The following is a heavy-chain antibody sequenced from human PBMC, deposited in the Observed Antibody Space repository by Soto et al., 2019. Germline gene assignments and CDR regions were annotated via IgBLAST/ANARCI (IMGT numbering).Heavy chain of an antibody. J-gene: IGHJ3*02. V-gene: IGHV1-69*06. CDR2: IIPIFGTA. CDR3: ASPKRGATGYSPLDAFDI. D-gene: IGHD3-9*01. CDR1: GGAFRSYA. Sequence: GASVKVSCKASGGAFRSYAISWVRQAPGQGLEWMGGIIPIFGTANYAQKFQGRVTITADKSTSTAYMELSSLRSEDTAVYYCASPKRGATGYSPLDAFDIWGQGTMVTVS.